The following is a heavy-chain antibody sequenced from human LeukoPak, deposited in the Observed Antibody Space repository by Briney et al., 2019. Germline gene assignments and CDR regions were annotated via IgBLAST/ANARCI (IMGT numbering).Heavy chain of an antibody. J-gene: IGHJ4*02. CDR3: TRVSYCGGDCYLYFDY. D-gene: IGHD2-21*02. V-gene: IGHV3-49*04. Sequence: GGSLRLSCTASGFTFGDYAMSWVRQAPGKGLEWVGFIRSKAYGGTTEYAAPVKGRFTISRDDSKSIAYLQMNSLKTEDTAVYYCTRVSYCGGDCYLYFDYWGQGTLVTVSS. CDR2: IRSKAYGGTT. CDR1: GFTFGDYA.